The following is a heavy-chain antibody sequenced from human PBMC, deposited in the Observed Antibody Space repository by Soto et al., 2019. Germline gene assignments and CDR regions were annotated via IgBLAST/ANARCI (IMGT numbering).Heavy chain of an antibody. CDR2: IYYSGST. V-gene: IGHV4-39*01. CDR3: ARVRFEQQMSHFDY. Sequence: SETLSLTCTVSGGSISSSSYYWGWIRQPPGKGLEWIGSIYYSGSTYYNPSLKSRITINPDTSKNQFSLQLNSVTPEDTAVYYCARVRFEQQMSHFDYWGQGILVTVSS. D-gene: IGHD6-13*01. CDR1: GGSISSSSYY. J-gene: IGHJ4*02.